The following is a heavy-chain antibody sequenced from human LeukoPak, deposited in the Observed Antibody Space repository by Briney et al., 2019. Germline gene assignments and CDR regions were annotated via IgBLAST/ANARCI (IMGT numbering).Heavy chain of an antibody. CDR1: GFTFSSYA. CDR2: ISGSGGST. D-gene: IGHD2-2*01. V-gene: IGHV3-23*01. Sequence: GGSLRLSCAASGFTFSSYAMSWVRQAPGKGLEWVSAISGSGGSTYYADSVKGRFTISRDNSKNTLYLQMNSLRAADTAVYYCAKEHCSSTSCYAAGNYYYYGMDVWGQGTTVTVSS. J-gene: IGHJ6*02. CDR3: AKEHCSSTSCYAAGNYYYYGMDV.